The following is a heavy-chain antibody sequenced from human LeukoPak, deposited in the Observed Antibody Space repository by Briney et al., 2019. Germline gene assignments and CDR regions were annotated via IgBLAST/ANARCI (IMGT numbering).Heavy chain of an antibody. D-gene: IGHD5-24*01. V-gene: IGHV1-2*02. J-gene: IGHJ4*02. CDR2: INPNSGGT. Sequence: ASVKVSCKASGYTFTGYYMHWVRQAPGQGLEWMGWINPNSGGTNYAQKLQGRVTMTTDTSTSTAYMELRSLRSDDTAVYYCARGLQSAREFDYWGQGTLVTVSS. CDR1: GYTFTGYY. CDR3: ARGLQSAREFDY.